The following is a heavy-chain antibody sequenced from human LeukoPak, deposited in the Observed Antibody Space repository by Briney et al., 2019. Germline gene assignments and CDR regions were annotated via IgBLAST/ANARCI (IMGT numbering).Heavy chain of an antibody. Sequence: PSETLSLTCTVSGGSISGFYWSWIRQPPGKGLEYIGYIYYSGSTNYNPSLKSRLTISVDTSKNQFSLRLSSVTAAATAVYYCARHYYSIFDYFYFDYWGPGTLVTVSS. CDR2: IYYSGST. CDR3: ARHYYSIFDYFYFDY. D-gene: IGHD3-3*02. CDR1: GGSISGFY. V-gene: IGHV4-59*08. J-gene: IGHJ4*02.